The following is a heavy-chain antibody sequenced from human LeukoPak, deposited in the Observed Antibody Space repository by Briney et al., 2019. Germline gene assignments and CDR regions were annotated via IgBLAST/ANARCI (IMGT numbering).Heavy chain of an antibody. CDR2: ISGSGGST. CDR3: ATSPDITMIVVVILLYFDY. J-gene: IGHJ4*02. CDR1: GFTFRTYA. D-gene: IGHD3-22*01. Sequence: PGGSLRLSCAASGFTFRTYAMSWVRQAPGMGLEWVSAISGSGGSTYYADSVKGRFTISRDNSKNTLYLQMNSLRAEDTAVYYCATSPDITMIVVVILLYFDYWGQGTLVTVSS. V-gene: IGHV3-23*01.